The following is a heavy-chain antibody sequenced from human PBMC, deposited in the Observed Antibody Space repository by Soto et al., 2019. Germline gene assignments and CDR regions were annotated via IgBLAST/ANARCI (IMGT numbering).Heavy chain of an antibody. CDR2: IIPIFGTA. Sequence: SVKVSCKASGGTFSSYAISWVRQAPGQGLEWMGGIIPIFGTANYAQKFQGRVTITADESTSTAYMELSSLRSEDTAVYYCARGNYPPHYYYYGMDVWGQGTTVTVSS. D-gene: IGHD1-7*01. CDR1: GGTFSSYA. J-gene: IGHJ6*02. V-gene: IGHV1-69*13. CDR3: ARGNYPPHYYYYGMDV.